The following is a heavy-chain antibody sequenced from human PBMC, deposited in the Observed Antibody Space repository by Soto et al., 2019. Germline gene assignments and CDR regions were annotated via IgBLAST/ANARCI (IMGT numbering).Heavy chain of an antibody. Sequence: SETLSLTCTVSGGSISSGDYYWSWIRQPPGKGLEWIGYIYYSGTTYYNPSLKSRVTVSVDTSKNQFSLKVNSVTAADTAVYYCARALIKLWPHYYYGMDVWGQGTPVTVSS. D-gene: IGHD5-18*01. J-gene: IGHJ6*02. CDR2: IYYSGTT. V-gene: IGHV4-30-4*01. CDR3: ARALIKLWPHYYYGMDV. CDR1: GGSISSGDYY.